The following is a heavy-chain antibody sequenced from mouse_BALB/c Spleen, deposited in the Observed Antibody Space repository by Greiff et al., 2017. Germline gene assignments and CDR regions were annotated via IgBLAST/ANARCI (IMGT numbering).Heavy chain of an antibody. CDR3: ARSDYRYDTLYYYAMDY. V-gene: IGHV1-54*01. CDR1: GYAFTNYL. J-gene: IGHJ4*01. CDR2: INPGSGGT. D-gene: IGHD2-14*01. Sequence: QVQLKESGAELVRPGTSVKVSCKASGYAFTNYLIEWVKQRPGQGLEWIGVINPGSGGTNYNEKFKGKATLTADKSSSTAYMQLSSLTSDDSAVYFCARSDYRYDTLYYYAMDYWGQGTSVTVSS.